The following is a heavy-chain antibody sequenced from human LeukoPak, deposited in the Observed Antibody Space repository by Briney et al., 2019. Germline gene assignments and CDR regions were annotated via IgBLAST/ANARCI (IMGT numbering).Heavy chain of an antibody. CDR3: ARDSNDYGDY. Sequence: GRSLRLSCAASGFTFSSYAMHWVRQAPGKGLEWVAVISYDGSNKYYADSVKGRFTISRDNSKNTLYLQMNSLRAEDTAVYYCARDSNDYGDYRGQGTLVTVSS. J-gene: IGHJ4*02. CDR2: ISYDGSNK. CDR1: GFTFSSYA. V-gene: IGHV3-30-3*01.